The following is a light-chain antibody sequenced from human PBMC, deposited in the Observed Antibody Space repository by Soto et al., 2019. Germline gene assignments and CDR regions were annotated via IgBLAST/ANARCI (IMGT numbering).Light chain of an antibody. Sequence: EIVLTQSPGTLSLSPGETVTLSCRASQSVGSNYLAWYQQKPGQAPRLLIYGASSRPTVIPDRFSGSGSGTDFTLTISSLQSEDFAVYYCEQYNSWPPLYTFGQGTKLEIK. CDR3: EQYNSWPPLYT. V-gene: IGKV3-20*01. CDR2: GAS. CDR1: QSVGSNY. J-gene: IGKJ2*01.